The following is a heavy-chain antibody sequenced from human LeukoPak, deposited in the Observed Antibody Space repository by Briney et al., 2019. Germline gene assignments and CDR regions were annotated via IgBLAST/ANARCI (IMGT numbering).Heavy chain of an antibody. CDR1: GFTFSSYA. D-gene: IGHD3-3*01. CDR3: AKYYDFWSGYSVYYYYMDV. J-gene: IGHJ6*03. V-gene: IGHV3-23*01. CDR2: ISGSCGST. Sequence: GGSLRLSCAASGFTFSSYAMSWVRQAPGKGLEWVSAISGSCGSTYYADSVKGRFTISRDNSKNTLYLQMNSLRAEDTAVYYCAKYYDFWSGYSVYYYYMDVWGKGTTVTVSS.